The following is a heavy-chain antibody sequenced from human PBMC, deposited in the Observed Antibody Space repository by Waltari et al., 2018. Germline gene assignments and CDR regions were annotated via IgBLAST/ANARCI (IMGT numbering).Heavy chain of an antibody. CDR2: IYYTGAT. J-gene: IGHJ2*01. CDR1: GDPIRTGTYY. CDR3: VRTLGFCTASTCSYGYFDL. Sequence: QVQLQESGPGLVKPSQTLSLTCTVSGDPIRTGTYYWIWLRQPSGKGLEWLGYIYYTGATSYNPSLRNRITMSLDASKGEFSMNMRSLTAADTAVYYCVRTLGFCTASTCSYGYFDLWGRGTLVAVSP. D-gene: IGHD3-10*01. V-gene: IGHV4-30-4*01.